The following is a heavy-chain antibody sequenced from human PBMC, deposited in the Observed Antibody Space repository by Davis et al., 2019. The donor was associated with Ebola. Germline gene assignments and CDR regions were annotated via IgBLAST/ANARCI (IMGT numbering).Heavy chain of an antibody. V-gene: IGHV3-73*01. CDR2: IRSKANSYAT. J-gene: IGHJ4*02. CDR1: GFIFSGSA. D-gene: IGHD6-19*01. Sequence: GESLKISCAASGFIFSGSAMHWVRQASGKGLEWVGRIRSKANSYATAYAASVKGRFTISRDDSKNTAYLQMNSLKTEDTAVYYCTRQDSCGWYDYWGQGTLVTVSS. CDR3: TRQDSCGWYDY.